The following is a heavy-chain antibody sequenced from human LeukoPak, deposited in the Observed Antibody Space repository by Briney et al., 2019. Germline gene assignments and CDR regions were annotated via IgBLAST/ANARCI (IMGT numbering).Heavy chain of an antibody. V-gene: IGHV3-23*01. J-gene: IGHJ4*02. CDR1: GFTFSSYA. Sequence: GGSLRLSCAASGFTFSSYAMHWVRQAPGKGLEWVSAISGSGGSTYYADSVKGRFTISRDNSKNTLYLQMNSLRAEDTALYYCAKGTTVVTLDLDYWGQGTLVTVSS. D-gene: IGHD4-23*01. CDR3: AKGTTVVTLDLDY. CDR2: ISGSGGST.